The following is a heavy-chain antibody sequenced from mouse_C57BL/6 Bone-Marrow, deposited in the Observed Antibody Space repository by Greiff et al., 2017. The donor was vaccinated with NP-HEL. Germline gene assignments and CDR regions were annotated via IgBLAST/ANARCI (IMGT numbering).Heavy chain of an antibody. CDR2: IYPYNGGT. CDR1: GFTFTDYY. D-gene: IGHD2-5*01. V-gene: IGHV1-36*01. Sequence: VQLQQSGPVLVKPGPSVKISCKASGFTFTDYYMHWVKQSHGKSLEWIGLIYPYNGGTSYNQKFKGKATLTVDTSSSTAYMELNSLTSEDSAVYYCAREGPYYSNLYWYFDVWGTGTTVTVSS. J-gene: IGHJ1*03. CDR3: AREGPYYSNLYWYFDV.